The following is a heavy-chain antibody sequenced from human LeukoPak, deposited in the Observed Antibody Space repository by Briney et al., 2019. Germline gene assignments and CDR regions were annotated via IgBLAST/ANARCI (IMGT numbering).Heavy chain of an antibody. V-gene: IGHV3-74*01. CDR1: GLTFSSHW. CDR3: ARGLGTGGLLDYYYYYGMDV. J-gene: IGHJ6*02. D-gene: IGHD3-16*01. CDR2: ITNDGSST. Sequence: GGSLRLSCAASGLTFSSHWMHWVRQAPGKGLVWVSRITNDGSSTTYADSVKGRFTISRDNAKNMLYLQVNSLRAEDTAVYYCARGLGTGGLLDYYYYYGMDVWGQGTTVTVSS.